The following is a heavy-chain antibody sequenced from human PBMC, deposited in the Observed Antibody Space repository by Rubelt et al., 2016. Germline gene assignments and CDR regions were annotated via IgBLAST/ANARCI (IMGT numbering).Heavy chain of an antibody. D-gene: IGHD1-26*01. CDR1: GGSISSSSYY. V-gene: IGHV4-39*07. J-gene: IGHJ4*02. CDR2: IYYSGST. CDR3: ARDNSGSYGGVDY. Sequence: QLQLQESGPGLVKPSETLSLTCTVSGGSISSSSYYWGWIRQPPGKGLEWIGSIYYSGSTNYNPSLKSRVTISVDTSKNQFSRKLRSVTAADTAVYYCARDNSGSYGGVDYWGQGTLVTVSS.